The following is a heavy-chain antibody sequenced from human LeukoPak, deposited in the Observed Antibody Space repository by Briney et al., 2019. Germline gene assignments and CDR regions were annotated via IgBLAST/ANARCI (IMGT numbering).Heavy chain of an antibody. CDR2: IYTSGST. CDR3: ARRPYYYGSGSYYYYYMDV. J-gene: IGHJ6*03. CDR1: GGSISSGSYY. D-gene: IGHD3-10*01. V-gene: IGHV4-61*02. Sequence: SETLSLTCTVSGGSISSGSYYWGWIRQPAGKGLEWIGRIYTSGSTNYNPSLKSRVTISVDTSKNQFSLKLSSVTAADTAVYYCARRPYYYGSGSYYYYYMDVWGKGTTVTVSS.